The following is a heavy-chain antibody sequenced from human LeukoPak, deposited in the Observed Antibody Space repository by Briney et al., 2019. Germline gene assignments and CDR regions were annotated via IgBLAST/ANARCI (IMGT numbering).Heavy chain of an antibody. D-gene: IGHD1-26*01. J-gene: IGHJ4*02. CDR2: IRNKSDGGTA. Sequence: GGSLRLSCAASGFTFSHAWMAWVRQAPGKGLVFVGRIRNKSDGGTADSADPLKGRFTISRDDSTNTLYLQMNSLETEDTAVYYCTTWGGSFSRYWGQGTLVTVSS. CDR1: GFTFSHAW. V-gene: IGHV3-15*01. CDR3: TTWGGSFSRY.